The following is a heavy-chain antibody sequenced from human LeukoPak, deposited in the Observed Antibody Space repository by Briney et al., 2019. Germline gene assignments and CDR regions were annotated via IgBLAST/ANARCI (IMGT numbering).Heavy chain of an antibody. D-gene: IGHD2-2*02. V-gene: IGHV1-46*01. Sequence: ASVKVSCKASGYTFTSYYMHWVRQAPGQGLEWMGIINPSGGSTSYAQKFQGRVTMTRDTSTSTVYMELSSLRSDDTAVYYCAREDIVVVPPAIRGGAFDYWGQGTLVTVSS. CDR3: AREDIVVVPPAIRGGAFDY. CDR2: INPSGGST. J-gene: IGHJ4*02. CDR1: GYTFTSYY.